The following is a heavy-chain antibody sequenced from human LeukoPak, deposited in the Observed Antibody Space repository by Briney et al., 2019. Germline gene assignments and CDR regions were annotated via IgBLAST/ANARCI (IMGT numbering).Heavy chain of an antibody. Sequence: PSETLSLTCTVSGGSISSYYWSWIRQPPGKGLEWIGYIYYSGSTNYNLSLKSRVTISVDTSKNQFSLKLSSVTAADTAVYYCARARGRITTFGVVIIPYYYYMDVWGKGTTVTVSS. V-gene: IGHV4-59*01. J-gene: IGHJ6*03. CDR1: GGSISSYY. CDR2: IYYSGST. D-gene: IGHD3-3*01. CDR3: ARARGRITTFGVVIIPYYYYMDV.